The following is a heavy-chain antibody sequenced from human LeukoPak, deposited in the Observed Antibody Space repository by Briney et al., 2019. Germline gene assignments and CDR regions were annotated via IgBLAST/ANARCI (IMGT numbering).Heavy chain of an antibody. CDR1: GFTFSDYW. V-gene: IGHV3-7*04. CDR3: AGGALDY. CDR2: INQDGSEQ. D-gene: IGHD3-16*01. J-gene: IGHJ1*01. Sequence: PGGSLRLSCAASGFTFSDYWMTWVRHAPGQGLARVAHINQDGSEQHFVGSVQGRFTISRDNAKNSLYLQMDSLRAEDTAVYYCAGGALDYWGQGTPGTVSS.